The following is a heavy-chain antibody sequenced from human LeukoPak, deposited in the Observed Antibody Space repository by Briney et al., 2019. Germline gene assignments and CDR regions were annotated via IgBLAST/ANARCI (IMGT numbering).Heavy chain of an antibody. CDR1: GFTFSSYW. CDR2: IKQDGSEK. D-gene: IGHD6-19*01. Sequence: GGSLRLSCAASGFTFSSYWMSWVRQAPAKGLEWVANIKQDGSEKYYVDSVKGRFTISRDNAKNSLYLQMNSLRAEDTAVYYCARDPIAVAGPRFDYWGQGTPVTVSS. CDR3: ARDPIAVAGPRFDY. V-gene: IGHV3-7*01. J-gene: IGHJ4*02.